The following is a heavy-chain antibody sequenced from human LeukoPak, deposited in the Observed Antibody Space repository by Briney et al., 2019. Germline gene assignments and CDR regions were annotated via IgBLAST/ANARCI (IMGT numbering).Heavy chain of an antibody. V-gene: IGHV5-51*01. CDR2: IYPGDSDT. CDR1: RYSFTNYW. Sequence: GESLKISCKGSRYSFTNYWIAWVRQMPGKGLEWMGIIYPGDSDTRYSPSFQGQVTISADKSISTAYLQWSSLKASDTAMYYCARSVATFWSGYYYYDYWGQGTLVTVSS. D-gene: IGHD3-3*01. J-gene: IGHJ4*02. CDR3: ARSVATFWSGYYYYDY.